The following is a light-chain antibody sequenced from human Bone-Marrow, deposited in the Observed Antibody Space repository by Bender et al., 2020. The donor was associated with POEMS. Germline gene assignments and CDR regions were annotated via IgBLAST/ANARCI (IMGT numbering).Light chain of an antibody. CDR1: TSEFGNYNL. Sequence: QSVVTQPPSASGSPGQSITISCTGSTSEFGNYNLVSWYQQYPGKAPKLIIYEGDKRPSGVSHRFSGFKSGYTASLTISGLQAEDEADYYCCSKASPGVVFGGGTKLTVL. J-gene: IGLJ2*01. V-gene: IGLV2-23*01. CDR3: CSKASPGVV. CDR2: EGD.